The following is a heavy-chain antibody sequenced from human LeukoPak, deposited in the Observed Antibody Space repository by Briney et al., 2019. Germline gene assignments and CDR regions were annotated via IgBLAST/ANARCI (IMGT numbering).Heavy chain of an antibody. CDR2: ISSSASTI. Sequence: GGSLRLSCAASGFTFSDYYMSWIRQAPGKGLEWVSYISSSASTIYCADSVKGRFTISRDDAKNSLYLQMNSLRAEDTAVYYCARHFGSGSYYYHYMDVRGKGTTVTVSS. CDR1: GFTFSDYY. D-gene: IGHD3-10*01. CDR3: ARHFGSGSYYYHYMDV. V-gene: IGHV3-11*04. J-gene: IGHJ6*03.